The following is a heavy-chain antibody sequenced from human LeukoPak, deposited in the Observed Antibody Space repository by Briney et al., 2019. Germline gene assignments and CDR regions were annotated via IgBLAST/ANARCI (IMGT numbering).Heavy chain of an antibody. CDR3: SRDDGPFGGVRFDH. V-gene: IGHV1-18*01. CDR1: GYTFTAYG. J-gene: IGHJ4*02. CDR2: ISANNGNT. D-gene: IGHD3-16*01. Sequence: ASVKVSCKASGYTFTAYGISWVRQAPGQGLEWMGWISANNGNTNYAQKVQGRVTMTRDTSTSTAYMELRSLRYDDTAVYYCSRDDGPFGGVRFDHWGQGTLVAVSS.